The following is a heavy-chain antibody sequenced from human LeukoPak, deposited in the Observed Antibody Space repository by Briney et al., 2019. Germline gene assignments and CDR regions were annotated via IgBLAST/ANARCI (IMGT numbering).Heavy chain of an antibody. V-gene: IGHV4-39*07. CDR1: GGSVSRSPYY. CDR2: IYYSGST. J-gene: IGHJ4*02. CDR3: ASDTY. Sequence: SETLSLTCTVSGGSVSRSPYYWGWIRQPPGKGLEWIGNIYYSGSTYYNPSLKSRVTISVDTSKNQFSLKVTSVTAADTAVYYCASDTYWGQGTLVTVSS.